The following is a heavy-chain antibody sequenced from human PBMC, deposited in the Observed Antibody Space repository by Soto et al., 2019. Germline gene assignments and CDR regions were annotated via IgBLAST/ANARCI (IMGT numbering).Heavy chain of an antibody. CDR2: IYPGDSDT. D-gene: IGHD2-2*01. V-gene: IGHV5-51*01. CDR1: GYSFTSYW. CDR3: ARHWKKIVVVPAAMRVHDAFDI. J-gene: IGHJ3*02. Sequence: GESLKISCKGSGYSFTSYWIGWVRQMPGKGLEWMGIIYPGDSDTRYSPSFQGQVTISADKSISTAYLQWSSLKASDTAMYYCARHWKKIVVVPAAMRVHDAFDIWGQGTMVTVSS.